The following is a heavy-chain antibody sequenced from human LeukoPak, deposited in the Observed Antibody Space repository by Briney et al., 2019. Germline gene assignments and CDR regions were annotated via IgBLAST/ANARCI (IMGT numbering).Heavy chain of an antibody. D-gene: IGHD3-16*01. CDR1: GFTLSNYA. J-gene: IGHJ4*02. CDR2: ISSGGGST. V-gene: IGHV3-23*01. CDR3: AKDVMITFGPVMAPPFDY. Sequence: GSLRLSCAVSGFTLSNYAMSWVRQAPGKGLEWVSGISSGGGSTYYPDSVKGRFTISRDNSKNTLFLLMNSLRAEDTAVYYCAKDVMITFGPVMAPPFDYWGQGTLVTVSS.